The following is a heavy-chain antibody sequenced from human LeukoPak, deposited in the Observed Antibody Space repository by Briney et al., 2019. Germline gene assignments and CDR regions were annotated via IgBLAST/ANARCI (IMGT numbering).Heavy chain of an antibody. D-gene: IGHD6-19*01. J-gene: IGHJ4*02. V-gene: IGHV4-61*01. CDR2: IYYSGST. CDR1: GGSVSSNSYY. Sequence: PSETLSLTCTVSGGSVSSNSYYWSWIRQPPGKGLEWIGYIYYSGSTNYNPSLKSRVTISVDTSKNQFSLKLSSVTAADTAVYYCARRYSSGWFDYWGQGTLVTVSS. CDR3: ARRYSSGWFDY.